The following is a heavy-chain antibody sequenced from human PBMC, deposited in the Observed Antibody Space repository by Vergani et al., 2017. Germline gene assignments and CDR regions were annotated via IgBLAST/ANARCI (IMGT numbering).Heavy chain of an antibody. CDR3: ARLPYSSGTFDY. J-gene: IGHJ4*02. V-gene: IGHV3-7*01. D-gene: IGHD3-22*01. CDR2: IKQDGTEK. CDR1: GFTFSNLW. Sequence: EVQLVESGGGLVQPGGSLRLSCATSGFTFSNLWMSWVRQAPGKGLEWVANIKQDGTEKYYVDSVRGRFTISRDNAKNSLHLQMNSLRAEDTAVYYCARLPYSSGTFDYWGQGTLVTVSS.